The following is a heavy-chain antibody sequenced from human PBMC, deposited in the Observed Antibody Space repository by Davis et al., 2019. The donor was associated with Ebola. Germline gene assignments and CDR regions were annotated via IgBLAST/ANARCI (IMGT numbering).Heavy chain of an antibody. Sequence: GESLKISCAASGFSFSTYGMHWVRQAPGKGLEWVAFIQYGGSNKYYADSVKGRFTISRDNSKNTLYLQMNSLRAEDTAVYFCATVAAAGPVDYWGQGTLVTVSS. J-gene: IGHJ4*02. V-gene: IGHV3-30*02. CDR3: ATVAAAGPVDY. CDR1: GFSFSTYG. CDR2: IQYGGSNK. D-gene: IGHD6-13*01.